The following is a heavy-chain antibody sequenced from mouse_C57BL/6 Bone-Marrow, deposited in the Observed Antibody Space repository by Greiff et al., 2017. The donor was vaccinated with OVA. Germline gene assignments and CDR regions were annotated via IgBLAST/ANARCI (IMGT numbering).Heavy chain of an antibody. J-gene: IGHJ2*01. D-gene: IGHD1-1*01. Sequence: QVQLQQSGAELVRPGASVKLSCKASGYTFTDYYINWVKQRPGQGLEWIARIYPGSGNTYYNEKFKGKATLTAEKSSSTAYMQLSSLTSEDSAVYYCARNGGYGSSYVNYWGQGTTLTVSS. V-gene: IGHV1-76*01. CDR3: ARNGGYGSSYVNY. CDR2: IYPGSGNT. CDR1: GYTFTDYY.